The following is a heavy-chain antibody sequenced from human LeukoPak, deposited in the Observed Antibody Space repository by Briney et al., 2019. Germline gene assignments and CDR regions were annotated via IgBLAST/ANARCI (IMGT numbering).Heavy chain of an antibody. CDR1: GFTVSSNY. D-gene: IGHD6-13*01. CDR3: AKDRKSSSWYLWFDP. Sequence: PGGSLRLSCAASGFTVSSNYMSWVRQAPGKGLEWVSVIYSGGSTYYADSVKGRFTISRDNSKNTLYLQMNSLRAEDTAVYYCAKDRKSSSWYLWFDPWGQGTLVTVSS. V-gene: IGHV3-53*01. J-gene: IGHJ5*02. CDR2: IYSGGST.